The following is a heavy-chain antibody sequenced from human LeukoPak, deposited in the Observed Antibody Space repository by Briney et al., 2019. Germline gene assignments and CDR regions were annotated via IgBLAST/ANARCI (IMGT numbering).Heavy chain of an antibody. CDR1: GFTFSSYA. V-gene: IGHV3-30-3*01. CDR2: ISYDGGNK. D-gene: IGHD2-2*02. J-gene: IGHJ6*03. CDR3: ARGPPIVVVPAAIWYYMDV. Sequence: GSLRLSCAASGFTFSSYAMSWVRQAPGKGLEWVAVISYDGGNKYYADSVKGRFTISRDNSKNTLYLQMNSLRAEDTAVYYCARGPPIVVVPAAIWYYMDVWGKGTTVTVSS.